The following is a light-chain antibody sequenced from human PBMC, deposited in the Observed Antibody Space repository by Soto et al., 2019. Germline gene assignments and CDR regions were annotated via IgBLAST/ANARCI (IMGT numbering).Light chain of an antibody. CDR1: QNFNYTY. CDR3: QQYGSSSLT. V-gene: IGKV3-20*01. Sequence: EMLFTQSPGILSFSPVDRATLSFIASQNFNYTYLAWYQQKPAQAPRLLLYGASSRAPGIPDRFSGSASGTDFTLTISRLEPEDFAVYYCQQYGSSSLTFGGGTKVDIK. J-gene: IGKJ4*01. CDR2: GAS.